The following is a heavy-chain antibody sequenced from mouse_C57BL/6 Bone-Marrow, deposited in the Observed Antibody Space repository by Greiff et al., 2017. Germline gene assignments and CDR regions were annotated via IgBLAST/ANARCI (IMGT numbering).Heavy chain of an antibody. CDR2: INYDGSST. CDR1: GFTFSDYY. D-gene: IGHD2-2*01. J-gene: IGHJ2*01. CDR3: ARDGGGYDRGTFDY. V-gene: IGHV5-16*01. Sequence: VQLKESEGGLVQPGSSMKLSCTASGFTFSDYYMAWVRQVPEKGLEWVANINYDGSSTYYLDSLKSRFIISRDNAKNILYLQMSSLKSEYTATYYCARDGGGYDRGTFDYWGQGTTLTVSS.